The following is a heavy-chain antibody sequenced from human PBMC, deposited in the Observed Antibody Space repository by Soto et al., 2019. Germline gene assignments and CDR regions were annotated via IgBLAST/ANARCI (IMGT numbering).Heavy chain of an antibody. CDR1: GGSISSSSYY. CDR3: ARHLSRIAVAGWTYYFDY. Sequence: SETLSLTCTVSGGSISSSSYYWGWIRQPPGKGLEWIGSIYYSGSTYYNPSLKSRVTISVDTSKNQFSLKLSSVTAADTAVYYCARHLSRIAVAGWTYYFDYWGQGTLVTVSS. CDR2: IYYSGST. D-gene: IGHD6-19*01. J-gene: IGHJ4*02. V-gene: IGHV4-39*01.